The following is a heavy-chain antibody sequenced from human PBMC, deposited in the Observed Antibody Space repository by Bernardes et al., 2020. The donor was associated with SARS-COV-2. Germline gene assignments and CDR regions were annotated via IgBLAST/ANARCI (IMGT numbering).Heavy chain of an antibody. CDR1: GFTFSSYA. D-gene: IGHD2-2*01. CDR2: ISGSGGST. V-gene: IGHV3-23*01. Sequence: GSLRLSCAASGFTFSSYAMNWVRQAPGKGLEWVSSISGSGGSTYYADSVKGRFTISRDNSKNTLYLQMNSLRVEDTAVYYCAKVGVAVVVPAATRYFDYWGQGTLVTVSS. J-gene: IGHJ4*02. CDR3: AKVGVAVVVPAATRYFDY.